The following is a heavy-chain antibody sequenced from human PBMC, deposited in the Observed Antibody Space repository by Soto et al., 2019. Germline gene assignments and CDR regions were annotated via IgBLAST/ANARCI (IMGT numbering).Heavy chain of an antibody. CDR3: ATPDFWSGYSPDY. V-gene: IGHV3-21*01. CDR2: ISSSSSYI. Sequence: PGGSLRLSCAASGFTFSSYSMNWVRQAPGKGLEWVSSISSSSSYIYYADSVKGRFTISRDNAKNSLYLQMNSLRAEDTAVYYCATPDFWSGYSPDYCGQGTLVTLSS. D-gene: IGHD3-3*01. J-gene: IGHJ4*02. CDR1: GFTFSSYS.